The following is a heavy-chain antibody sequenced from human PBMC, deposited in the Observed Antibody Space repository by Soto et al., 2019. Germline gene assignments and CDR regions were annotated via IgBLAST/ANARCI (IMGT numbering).Heavy chain of an antibody. Sequence: SETLSLTCSVSGFAISRGYYCSWVRQPPGKGLEWIGSIYPSVSSYHNPSLATRLRLSIDTPKNQFTLNLTSVTAADTALYFCAREKVGTTFFDNWGQGIQVTASS. V-gene: IGHV4-38-2*02. CDR2: IYPSVSS. CDR1: GFAISRGYY. J-gene: IGHJ4*02. CDR3: AREKVGTTFFDN. D-gene: IGHD1-1*01.